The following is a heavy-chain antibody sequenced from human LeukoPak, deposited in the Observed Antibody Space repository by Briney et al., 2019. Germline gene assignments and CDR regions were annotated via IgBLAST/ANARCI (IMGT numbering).Heavy chain of an antibody. V-gene: IGHV3-53*04. CDR2: IYSGGST. CDR1: GFTVSSNY. J-gene: IGHJ4*02. CDR3: ARGITSYQLPTS. D-gene: IGHD2-2*01. Sequence: GGSLRLSCAASGFTVSSNYMSWVRQAPGKGLEWVSVIYSGGSTYYADSVKGRFTISRHYSKNTLYLQMNSLRAEDTAVYYCARGITSYQLPTSWGQGTLVTVSS.